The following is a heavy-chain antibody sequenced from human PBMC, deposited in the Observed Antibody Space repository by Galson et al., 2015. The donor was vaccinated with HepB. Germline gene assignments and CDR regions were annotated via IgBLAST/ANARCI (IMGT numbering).Heavy chain of an antibody. D-gene: IGHD2-2*01. Sequence: SVKVSCKASGYTFTSYGISWVRQAPGQGLEWMGWISAYNGNTNYAQKLQGRVTMTTDTSTSTAYMELRSLRSDDTAVYYCARDGDIVVVPAGHLDPWGQGTLVTVSS. J-gene: IGHJ5*02. V-gene: IGHV1-18*04. CDR1: GYTFTSYG. CDR2: ISAYNGNT. CDR3: ARDGDIVVVPAGHLDP.